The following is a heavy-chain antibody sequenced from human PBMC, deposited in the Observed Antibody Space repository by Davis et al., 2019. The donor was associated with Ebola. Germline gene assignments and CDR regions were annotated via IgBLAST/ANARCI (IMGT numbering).Heavy chain of an antibody. J-gene: IGHJ4*02. D-gene: IGHD4-11*01. CDR2: IYYSGST. Sequence: PSETLSLTCTVSGSSISSGGYYWSWIRQHPGKGLEWIGYIYYSGSTYYNPSLKSRVTISVDTSKNQFSLKLSSVTAADTAVYYCARDSNYYGFDYWGQGTLVTVSS. CDR1: GSSISSGGYY. V-gene: IGHV4-31*03. CDR3: ARDSNYYGFDY.